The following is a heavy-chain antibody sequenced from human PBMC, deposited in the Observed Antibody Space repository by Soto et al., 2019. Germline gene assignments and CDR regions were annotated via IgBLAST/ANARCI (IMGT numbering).Heavy chain of an antibody. V-gene: IGHV5-10-1*01. CDR2: IHPSDSYT. CDR3: PRHLRLAAWVLDYYYGMDV. J-gene: IGHJ6*04. Sequence: PGESLKISCKGSGYSFTSYWISWVRQMPGKGLEWMGRIHPSDSYTNYSPSFQGHVTISADKSISTAYLQWSSLKASDTAMYYCPRHLRLAAWVLDYYYGMDVSGAGTTVTIYS. D-gene: IGHD6-13*01. CDR1: GYSFTSYW.